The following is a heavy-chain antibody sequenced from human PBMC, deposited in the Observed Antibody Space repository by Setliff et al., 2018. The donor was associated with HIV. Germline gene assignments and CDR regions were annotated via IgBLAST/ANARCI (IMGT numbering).Heavy chain of an antibody. D-gene: IGHD2-15*01. CDR1: GASISDGTFY. CDR2: LYIRTGTT. Sequence: SQTLSLTCAVSGASISDGTFYWSWIRQPAGKGLEWIGHLYIRTGTTNYSPSLKGRVTISLDTSNNQFSLSLSSVTASYTAVYFCARSQETSVAATEIWGQGTMVTV. V-gene: IGHV4-61*09. J-gene: IGHJ3*02. CDR3: ARSQETSVAATEI.